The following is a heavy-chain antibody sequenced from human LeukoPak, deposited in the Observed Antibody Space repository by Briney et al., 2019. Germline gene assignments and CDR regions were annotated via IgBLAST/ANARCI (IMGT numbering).Heavy chain of an antibody. CDR1: GYTFTSYG. CDR3: ATVIAVAGTNWFDP. V-gene: IGHV1-18*01. D-gene: IGHD6-19*01. J-gene: IGHJ5*02. CDR2: ISAYNGNT. Sequence: ASVKVSCKASGYTFTSYGISWVRQAPGQGLEWMGWISAYNGNTNYAQKLQGRVTMTTDTSTSTAYMELRSLRSDDTAVYYCATVIAVAGTNWFDPWSQGTLVTVSS.